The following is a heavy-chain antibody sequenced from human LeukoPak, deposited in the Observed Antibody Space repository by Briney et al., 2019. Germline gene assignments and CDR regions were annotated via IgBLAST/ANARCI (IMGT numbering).Heavy chain of an antibody. CDR1: GGSISSYY. D-gene: IGHD6-13*01. V-gene: IGHV4-59*01. CDR2: IYYSGST. CDR3: ARGGVGGSSWYDGGGTVEWFDP. J-gene: IGHJ5*02. Sequence: SETLSLTCTVSGGSISSYYWSWVRQPPGKGLEWIGYIYYSGSTNYNPSLKSRVTISVDTSKNQFSLKLSSVTAADTAVYYCARGGVGGSSWYDGGGTVEWFDPWRQGTLVTVSS.